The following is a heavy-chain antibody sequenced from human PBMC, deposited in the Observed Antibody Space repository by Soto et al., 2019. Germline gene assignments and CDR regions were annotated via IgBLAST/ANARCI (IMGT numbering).Heavy chain of an antibody. CDR2: ISGGSSYI. D-gene: IGHD6-19*01. Sequence: EVQLVESGGGLVKPGGSLRLSCAASGFTFNSYSINWVRQAPGKGLEWVSSISGGSSYINYADSVKGRFTISRDNAKNSLYLQMNSLRAEDTAVYYCARVGIAVAGTYFDYWGQGTLVTVSS. V-gene: IGHV3-21*01. J-gene: IGHJ4*02. CDR1: GFTFNSYS. CDR3: ARVGIAVAGTYFDY.